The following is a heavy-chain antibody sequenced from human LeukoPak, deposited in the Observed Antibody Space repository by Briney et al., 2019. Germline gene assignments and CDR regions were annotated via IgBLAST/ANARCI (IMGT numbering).Heavy chain of an antibody. V-gene: IGHV3-21*01. CDR2: ISSSSSYI. CDR1: GCTFSSYS. J-gene: IGHJ5*02. CDR3: VRDPLRSYNWFLG. Sequence: PGGSLRLSCAASGCTFSSYSMNWIRQAPGKGLEWVSSISSSSSYIYYADSVKGRFTISRDNAKNSLYLQMHNLRGEDTAVYYCVRDPLRSYNWFLGRGQGTLVPVSS.